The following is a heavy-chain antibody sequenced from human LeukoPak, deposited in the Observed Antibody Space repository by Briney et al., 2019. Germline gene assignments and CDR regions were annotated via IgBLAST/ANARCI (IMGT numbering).Heavy chain of an antibody. CDR1: GFTFSSYW. CDR3: ARDKGYYDSSGPDY. J-gene: IGHJ4*02. Sequence: GGSLRLSCAASGFTFSSYWMSWVRQAPGKGLEWVANIKQDGSEKYYVDSVKGRFTISRDNAKNSLYLQMNSLGAEDTAVYYCARDKGYYDSSGPDYWGQGTLVTVSS. V-gene: IGHV3-7*01. CDR2: IKQDGSEK. D-gene: IGHD3-22*01.